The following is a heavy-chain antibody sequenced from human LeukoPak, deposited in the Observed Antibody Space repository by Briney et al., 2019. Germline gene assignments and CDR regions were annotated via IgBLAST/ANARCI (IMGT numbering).Heavy chain of an antibody. Sequence: SETLSLTCTVSGGPIRNSNYYWGWIRRPPGKGLEWIGTIYYSGSTYYNPSLKSRVTISVHTSKDQFSLKLSSVTAADTAVYYCARRGYSRDETFDIWGQGTVVTVSS. CDR1: GGPIRNSNYY. J-gene: IGHJ3*02. CDR3: ARRGYSRDETFDI. D-gene: IGHD6-13*01. V-gene: IGHV4-39*01. CDR2: IYYSGST.